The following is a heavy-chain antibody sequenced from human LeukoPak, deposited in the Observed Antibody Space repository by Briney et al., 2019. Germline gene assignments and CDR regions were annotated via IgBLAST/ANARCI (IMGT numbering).Heavy chain of an antibody. Sequence: PSETLSLTCTVSGGSISSYYWSWIRQPPGKGLEWIGYIYYSGSTNYNPSLKSQVTISVDTSKNQFSLKLSSVTAADTAVYYCARTDIVVDDSEYFQHWGQGTLVTVSS. CDR2: IYYSGST. V-gene: IGHV4-59*01. J-gene: IGHJ1*01. D-gene: IGHD2-2*01. CDR1: GGSISSYY. CDR3: ARTDIVVDDSEYFQH.